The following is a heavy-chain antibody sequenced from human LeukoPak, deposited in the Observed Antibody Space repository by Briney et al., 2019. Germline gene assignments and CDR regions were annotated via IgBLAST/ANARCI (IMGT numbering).Heavy chain of an antibody. CDR3: ARGSNTIFGVVIRNYYYYYMDV. Sequence: GASVEVSCKASGYTFTSYDINWVRQATGQGLEWMGWMNPNSGNTGYAQKFQGRVTMTRNTSISTAYMELSSLRSEDTAVYYCARGSNTIFGVVIRNYYYYYMDVWGKGTTVTVSS. D-gene: IGHD3-3*01. CDR1: GYTFTSYD. J-gene: IGHJ6*03. CDR2: MNPNSGNT. V-gene: IGHV1-8*01.